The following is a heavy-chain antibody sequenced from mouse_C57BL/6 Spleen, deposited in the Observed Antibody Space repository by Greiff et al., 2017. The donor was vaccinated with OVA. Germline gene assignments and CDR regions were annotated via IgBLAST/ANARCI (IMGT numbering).Heavy chain of an antibody. V-gene: IGHV1-15*01. CDR3: TRDYGSYDCAMDY. Sequence: QVQLKQSGAELVRPGASVTLSCKASGYTFTDYEMHWVKQTPVHGLEWIGAIDPETGGTAYNQKFKGKAILTADKSSSTAYMELRSLTSEDSAVYYCTRDYGSYDCAMDYWGQGTSVTVSA. CDR1: GYTFTDYE. D-gene: IGHD2-1*01. CDR2: IDPETGGT. J-gene: IGHJ4*01.